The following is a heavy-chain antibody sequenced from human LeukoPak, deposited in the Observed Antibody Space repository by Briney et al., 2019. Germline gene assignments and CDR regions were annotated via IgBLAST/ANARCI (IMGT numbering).Heavy chain of an antibody. J-gene: IGHJ6*04. Sequence: ASVKVSCKASGYTFTSYAMHWVRQAPGQRLEWMGWINAGNGNTKYSQKFQGRVTITRHTAASTAYMELSSLRSEDTAVYYCARDDYDILTGYFRGMDVWGKGTTVTVSS. CDR3: ARDDYDILTGYFRGMDV. CDR1: GYTFTSYA. V-gene: IGHV1-3*01. D-gene: IGHD3-9*01. CDR2: INAGNGNT.